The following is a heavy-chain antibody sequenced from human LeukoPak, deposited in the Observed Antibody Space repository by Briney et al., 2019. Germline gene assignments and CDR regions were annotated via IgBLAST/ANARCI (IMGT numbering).Heavy chain of an antibody. Sequence: SETLPLTCTVSCGSITSYYWSWIRQPPGKGLEWIGYLFHSGTRRYNPSLKSRVTISADTTKNQIFLTLNSTTAADTAVYYCARRRGWKQQLVYFDYWGQGTLATVSS. J-gene: IGHJ4*02. CDR1: CGSITSYY. CDR2: LFHSGTR. D-gene: IGHD6-13*01. V-gene: IGHV4-59*08. CDR3: ARRRGWKQQLVYFDY.